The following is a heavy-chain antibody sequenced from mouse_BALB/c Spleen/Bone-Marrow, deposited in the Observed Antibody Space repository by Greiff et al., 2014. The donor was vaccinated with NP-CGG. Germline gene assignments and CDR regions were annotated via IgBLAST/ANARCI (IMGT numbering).Heavy chain of an antibody. CDR1: GFNIKDTY. V-gene: IGHV14-3*02. Sequence: VQLQQSGAELVKPGASVKLSYTASGFNIKDTYMHWVKQRPEQGLEWIGRIDPANGNTKYDPKFQGKATITADTSSNTAYLQLSSLTSEDTAVYYCASYRYGWYFDVWDAGTTVTVSS. D-gene: IGHD2-14*01. CDR2: IDPANGNT. J-gene: IGHJ1*01. CDR3: ASYRYGWYFDV.